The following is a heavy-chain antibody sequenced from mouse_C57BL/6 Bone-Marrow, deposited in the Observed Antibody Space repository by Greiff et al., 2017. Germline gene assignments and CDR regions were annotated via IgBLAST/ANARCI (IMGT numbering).Heavy chain of an antibody. J-gene: IGHJ2*01. CDR1: GFTFSSYG. CDR3: ARRVDY. Sequence: EVQVVESGGDLVKPGGSLKLSCAASGFTFSSYGMSWVRQTPDKRLEWVATISSGGSYTYYPDSVKGRFTISRDNAKNTLYLQMSSLKSEDTAMYYCARRVDYWGQGTTLTVSS. V-gene: IGHV5-6*01. CDR2: ISSGGSYT.